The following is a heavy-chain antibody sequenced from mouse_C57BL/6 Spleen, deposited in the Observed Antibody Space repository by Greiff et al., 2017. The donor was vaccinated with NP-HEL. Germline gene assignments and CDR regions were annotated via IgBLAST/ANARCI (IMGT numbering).Heavy chain of an antibody. CDR2: IRNKANGYTT. CDR3: ARYRGLRYAMDY. J-gene: IGHJ4*01. V-gene: IGHV7-3*01. D-gene: IGHD2-4*01. CDR1: GFTFTDYY. Sequence: EVKLVESGGGLVQPGGSLSLSCAASGFTFTDYYMSWVRQPPGKALEWLGFIRNKANGYTTEYSASVKGRFTIYRDNSQSILYLQMNALRAEDSATYYCARYRGLRYAMDYWGQGTSVTVSS.